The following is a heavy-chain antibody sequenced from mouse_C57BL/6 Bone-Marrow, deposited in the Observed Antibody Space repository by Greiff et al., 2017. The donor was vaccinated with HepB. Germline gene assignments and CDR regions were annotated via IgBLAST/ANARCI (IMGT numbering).Heavy chain of an antibody. CDR3: AREDYYYGSSNWYFDV. D-gene: IGHD1-1*01. CDR1: GYTFTNYW. V-gene: IGHV1-63*01. J-gene: IGHJ1*03. CDR2: IYPGGGYT. Sequence: VQLQQSGAELVRPGTSVKMSCKASGYTFTNYWIGWAKQRPGHGLEWIGDIYPGGGYTNYNEKFKGKATLTADKSASTAYMQFSSLTSEDSAIYYCAREDYYYGSSNWYFDVWGTGTTVTVSS.